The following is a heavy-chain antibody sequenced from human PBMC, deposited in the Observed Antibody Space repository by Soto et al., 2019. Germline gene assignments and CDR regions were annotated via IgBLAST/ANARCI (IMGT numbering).Heavy chain of an antibody. CDR2: IYYSGST. Sequence: QVQLQESGPGLVKPSETLSLTCTVSGGSISSYYWSWIRQPPGKGLEWIGYIYYSGSTNYTPSLKSRVTISVDTSKNQFSLKLSSVTAADTAVYYCARRYRSCFDYWGQGTLVTVSS. J-gene: IGHJ4*02. CDR3: ARRYRSCFDY. V-gene: IGHV4-59*08. CDR1: GGSISSYY. D-gene: IGHD2-2*01.